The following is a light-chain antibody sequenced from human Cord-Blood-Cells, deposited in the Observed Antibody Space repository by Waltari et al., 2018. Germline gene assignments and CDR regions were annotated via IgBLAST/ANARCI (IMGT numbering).Light chain of an antibody. V-gene: IGLV2-14*01. J-gene: IGLJ3*02. CDR3: SSYTSSSTLV. Sequence: QSALTQPASVSGSPGQAITISCTGTSSDVGAYNYVSWYQQHPCKAPTLMISDVSNRPSGVSNRFSGAKSGNTASLTISGLQAEDEADYYCSSYTSSSTLVFGGGTKLTVL. CDR2: DVS. CDR1: SSDVGAYNY.